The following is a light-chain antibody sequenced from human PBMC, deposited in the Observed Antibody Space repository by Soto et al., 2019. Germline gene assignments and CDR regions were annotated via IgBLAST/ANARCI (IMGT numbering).Light chain of an antibody. V-gene: IGLV3-1*01. CDR2: QDN. J-gene: IGLJ2*01. Sequence: SYELTQPPSVSVSPGQTASITCSGDKLGDKYACWYQQRPGQSPVLVIYQDNKRPSGIPERFSGSNSGNTATLTISGTQAMDEADYYCQAWDSTIVFGGGTKLTAL. CDR1: KLGDKY. CDR3: QAWDSTIV.